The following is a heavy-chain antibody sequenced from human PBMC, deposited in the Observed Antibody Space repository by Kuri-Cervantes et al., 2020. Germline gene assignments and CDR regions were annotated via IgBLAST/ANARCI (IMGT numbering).Heavy chain of an antibody. J-gene: IGHJ4*02. CDR2: ISYDGSNK. D-gene: IGHD3-22*01. CDR3: AKGGDYGYDSSGYPVYYFDY. Sequence: GESLKISCAASGFTFSSYAMHWVRQAPGKGLEWVAVISYDGSNKYYADSVKGRFTISRDNAKNSLYLQMNSLRAEDTALYYCAKGGDYGYDSSGYPVYYFDYWGQGTLVTVSS. CDR1: GFTFSSYA. V-gene: IGHV3-30-3*01.